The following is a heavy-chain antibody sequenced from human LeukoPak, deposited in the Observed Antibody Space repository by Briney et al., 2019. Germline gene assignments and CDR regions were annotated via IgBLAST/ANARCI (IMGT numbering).Heavy chain of an antibody. CDR3: ARGTPSGWYRKYYFQH. CDR2: INHSGST. CDR1: GGSFSGYY. V-gene: IGHV4-34*01. J-gene: IGHJ1*01. D-gene: IGHD6-19*01. Sequence: SETLSLTCAVYGGSFSGYYWSWIRQPPGKGLEWIGEINHSGSTNYNPSLKSRVTISVDTSKNQFSLKLSSVTAADTAVYYCARGTPSGWYRKYYFQHWGQGTLVTVSS.